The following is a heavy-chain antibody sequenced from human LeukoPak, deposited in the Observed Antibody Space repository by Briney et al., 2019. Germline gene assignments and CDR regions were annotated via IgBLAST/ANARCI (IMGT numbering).Heavy chain of an antibody. V-gene: IGHV1-46*01. J-gene: IGHJ2*01. Sequence: ASVKVSCKVSGYTFTAHYIHWVRQAPGQGLEWMGIINPGDGGASYAQKFQGRLTMSRDTSTSTLYMELSSLRSEDTAIYYCARKAPHDTSGWYFDLWGRGTLVTVSS. CDR3: ARKAPHDTSGWYFDL. CDR1: GYTFTAHY. D-gene: IGHD3-22*01. CDR2: INPGDGGA.